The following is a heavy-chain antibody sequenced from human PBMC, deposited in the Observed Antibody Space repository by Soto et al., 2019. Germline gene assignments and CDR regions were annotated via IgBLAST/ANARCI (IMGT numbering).Heavy chain of an antibody. CDR2: ISGSGGST. D-gene: IGHD3-22*01. CDR3: AKDLYYYASSGYYGYFDY. J-gene: IGHJ4*02. Sequence: GGSLRLSCAASGFTFNSYAMSWVRQTPGKGLEWVSVISGSGGSTYYADSVKGRFTISRDNSKNTLYLQMNSLRAEGTAVYYCAKDLYYYASSGYYGYFDYWGQGTLVTVSS. V-gene: IGHV3-23*01. CDR1: GFTFNSYA.